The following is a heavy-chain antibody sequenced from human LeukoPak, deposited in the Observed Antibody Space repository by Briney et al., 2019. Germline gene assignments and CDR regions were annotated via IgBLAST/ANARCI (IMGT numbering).Heavy chain of an antibody. V-gene: IGHV4-38-2*01. CDR1: GYSISSGYH. CDR2: ISHSGST. J-gene: IGHJ4*02. D-gene: IGHD3-22*01. CDR3: ARHNLYDSNGDGRYYSDY. Sequence: SETLSLTCAVSGYSISSGYHWGWIRQPPGKGLEWIGSISHSGSTYYNPSLKSRVTISVDTSKNQFSLKLSSVTAADTAVYYCARHNLYDSNGDGRYYSDYWGQGTLVTVSS.